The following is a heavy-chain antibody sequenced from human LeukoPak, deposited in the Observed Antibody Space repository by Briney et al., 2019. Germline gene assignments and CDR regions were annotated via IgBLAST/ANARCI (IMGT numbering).Heavy chain of an antibody. CDR1: GFTFSSYG. CDR2: ISYDGSNK. J-gene: IGHJ4*02. Sequence: GRSLRLSCAASGFTFSSYGMHWVRQAPGKGLEWVAVISYDGSNKYYADSVKGRFTISRDNSKNTLYLQMNSLRAEDTAVYYCAKSGTYYDTLTGYYSLFPVDYWGQGTLVTVSS. CDR3: AKSGTYYDTLTGYYSLFPVDY. D-gene: IGHD3-9*01. V-gene: IGHV3-30*18.